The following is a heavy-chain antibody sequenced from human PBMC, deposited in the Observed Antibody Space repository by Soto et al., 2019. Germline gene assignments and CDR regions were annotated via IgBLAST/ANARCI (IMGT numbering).Heavy chain of an antibody. CDR2: IYYSGDT. D-gene: IGHD2-15*01. Sequence: SETLSLTCTVSGGSISSDSFYWAWLRQPPGKGLEWIGSIYYSGDTYYNPSLAGRLTMSVDTSNQFSLTLRSVTAADTALYYCARNQPQRYCSGGTCRPAYGMDVWGQGTTVTVSS. V-gene: IGHV4-39*01. CDR1: GGSISSDSFY. J-gene: IGHJ6*02. CDR3: ARNQPQRYCSGGTCRPAYGMDV.